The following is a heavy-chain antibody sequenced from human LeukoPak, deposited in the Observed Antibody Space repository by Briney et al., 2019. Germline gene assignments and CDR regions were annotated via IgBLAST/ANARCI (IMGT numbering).Heavy chain of an antibody. CDR1: GFTFSSYA. CDR3: ARDAGGYYDFWSGYPYYYYYGMDV. V-gene: IGHV3-30*04. Sequence: GGSLRLSCAASGFTFSSYAMHWVRQAPGKGLEWVAVISYDGSNKYYADSVKGRFTISRDNSKNTLYLQMNSLRAEGTAVYYCARDAGGYYDFWSGYPYYYYYGMDVWGQGTTVTVSS. CDR2: ISYDGSNK. D-gene: IGHD3-3*01. J-gene: IGHJ6*02.